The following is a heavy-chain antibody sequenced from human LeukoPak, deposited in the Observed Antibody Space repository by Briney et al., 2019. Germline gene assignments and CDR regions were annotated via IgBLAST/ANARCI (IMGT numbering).Heavy chain of an antibody. D-gene: IGHD1-26*01. Sequence: GGPLKPSCEASGFTFRNYKMTWVRQPPGRELEGAPSITSTSSYIYYADSVKGRFTISRDNAKNSLYLQMSSLGAEDTAVYYCARDPYNGRYGGYYYYYMDVWGRGNTVTISS. V-gene: IGHV3-21*01. CDR2: ITSTSSYI. J-gene: IGHJ6*03. CDR1: GFTFRNYK. CDR3: ARDPYNGRYGGYYYYYMDV.